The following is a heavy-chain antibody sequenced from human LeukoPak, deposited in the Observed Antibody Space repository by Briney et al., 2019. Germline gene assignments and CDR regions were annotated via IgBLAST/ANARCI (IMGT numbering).Heavy chain of an antibody. CDR3: ARDLRSQRLFDY. Sequence: ASVKVSCKTSGYTFTAYYMHWVRQAPGQGLEWMGWINPNSGGTNYAQKFQGRVTMIRDTSISTAYMELSRLRSDDTAVYYCARDLRSQRLFDYWGQGTLVTVSS. CDR2: INPNSGGT. V-gene: IGHV1-2*02. J-gene: IGHJ4*02. CDR1: GYTFTAYY.